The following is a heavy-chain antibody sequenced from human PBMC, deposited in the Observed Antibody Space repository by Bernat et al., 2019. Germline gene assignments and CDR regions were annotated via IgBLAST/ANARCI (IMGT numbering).Heavy chain of an antibody. CDR1: GFTFSSYG. CDR3: AKGSSSWYAGWFDP. J-gene: IGHJ5*02. V-gene: IGHV3-30*18. CDR2: ISYDGSNK. Sequence: QVQLVESGGGVVQPGRSLRLSCAASGFTFSSYGMHWVRQAPGKGLEWVAVISYDGSNKYYADSVKGRFTISRDNSKNTLYLQMNSLRAEGTAVYYCAKGSSSWYAGWFDPWGQGTLVTVSS. D-gene: IGHD6-13*01.